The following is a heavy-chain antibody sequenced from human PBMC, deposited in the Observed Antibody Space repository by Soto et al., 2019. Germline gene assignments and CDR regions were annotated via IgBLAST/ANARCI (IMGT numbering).Heavy chain of an antibody. CDR1: GGSISSISYY. D-gene: IGHD3-10*01. V-gene: IGHV4-39*07. CDR3: ARENYYGSGSYTLNWFDP. Sequence: SETLSLTCTVSGGSISSISYYWGWIRQPPGKGLEWIGSIYYSGNTYYNPSLRSRVTISVDTSKNQFSLKLSSVTAADTAVYYCARENYYGSGSYTLNWFDPWGQGTLVTVSS. CDR2: IYYSGNT. J-gene: IGHJ5*02.